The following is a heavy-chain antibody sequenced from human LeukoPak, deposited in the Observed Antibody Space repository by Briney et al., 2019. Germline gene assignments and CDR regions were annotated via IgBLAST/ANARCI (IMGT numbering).Heavy chain of an antibody. CDR2: ISYDGSNK. CDR3: AKTGDYGDWFDY. V-gene: IGHV3-30-3*02. Sequence: RPGRSLRLSCTASGFTFSSYAMHWVRQAPGKGLEWVAVISYDGSNKYYADSVKGRFTISRDNSKNTLYLQMNSLRAEDTAVYYCAKTGDYGDWFDYWGQGTLVTVSS. CDR1: GFTFSSYA. D-gene: IGHD4-17*01. J-gene: IGHJ4*02.